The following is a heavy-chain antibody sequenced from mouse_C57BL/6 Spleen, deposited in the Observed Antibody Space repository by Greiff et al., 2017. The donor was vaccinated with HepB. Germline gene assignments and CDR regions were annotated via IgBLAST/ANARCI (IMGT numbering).Heavy chain of an antibody. CDR2: IDPETGGT. D-gene: IGHD1-1*01. Sequence: VQLQQSGAELVRPGASVTLSCKASGYTFTDYEMHWVKQTPVHGLEWIGAIDPETGGTAYNQKFKGKAILTADKSSSTAYMELRSLTSEDSAVYYCTREGITTVVATDAMDYWGQGTSVTVSS. J-gene: IGHJ4*01. CDR1: GYTFTDYE. CDR3: TREGITTVVATDAMDY. V-gene: IGHV1-15*01.